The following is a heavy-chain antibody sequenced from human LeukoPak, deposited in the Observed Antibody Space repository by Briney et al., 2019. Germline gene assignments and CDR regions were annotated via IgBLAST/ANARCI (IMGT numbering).Heavy chain of an antibody. J-gene: IGHJ4*02. D-gene: IGHD3-22*01. V-gene: IGHV4-39*07. CDR3: ARGCPNYDSSKCYFDS. CDR1: GGSISSSSYS. CDR2: IYYSGST. Sequence: SETLSLTCTVSGGSISSSSYSWGWIRQPPGKGLEWIGSIYYSGSTYYNPSLKSRVTISVDTSKNQFSLKLSSVAAADTAVYYCARGCPNYDSSKCYFDSWGQGTLVTVSS.